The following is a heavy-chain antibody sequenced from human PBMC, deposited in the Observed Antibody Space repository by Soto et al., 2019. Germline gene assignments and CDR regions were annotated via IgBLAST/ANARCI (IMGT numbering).Heavy chain of an antibody. CDR1: GGSISSGDYY. J-gene: IGHJ4*02. V-gene: IGHV4-30-4*01. CDR3: AGEFRYYYDSSGYYFNFDY. CDR2: IYYSGST. Sequence: SETLSLTXTVSGGSISSGDYYWSWIRQPPGKGLEWIGYIYYSGSTYYNPSLKSRVTISVDTSKNQFSLKLSSVTAADTAVYYCAGEFRYYYDSSGYYFNFDYWGQGTLVTSPQ. D-gene: IGHD3-22*01.